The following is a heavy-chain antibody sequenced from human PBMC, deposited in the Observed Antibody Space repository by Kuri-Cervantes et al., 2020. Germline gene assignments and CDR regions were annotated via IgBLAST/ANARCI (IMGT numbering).Heavy chain of an antibody. V-gene: IGHV4-39*01. J-gene: IGHJ4*02. CDR1: GGSISSSSYY. Sequence: SETLSLTCTVSGGSISSSSYYWGWIRQPPGKGLEWIGSIYYSGSTYYNPSLKSRVTISVDTSKNQFSLKLSSVTAADTAVYYCARRHRWELLAGPFYDYWGQGTLVTVSS. CDR3: ARRHRWELLAGPFYDY. D-gene: IGHD1-26*01. CDR2: IYYSGST.